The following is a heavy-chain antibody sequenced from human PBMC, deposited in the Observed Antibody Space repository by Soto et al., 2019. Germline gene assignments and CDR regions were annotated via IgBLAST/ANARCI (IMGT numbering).Heavy chain of an antibody. CDR2: ISWNSGSI. D-gene: IGHD2-15*01. CDR1: GCTFDDYA. J-gene: IGHJ6*02. CDR3: AKDKGCSGGSCYTFYYYYGMDV. Sequence: GGSLRLSCAASGCTFDDYAMHWVRQAPGKGLEWVSGISWNSGSIGYADSVKGRFTISRDNAKNSLYLQMNSLRAEDTALYYCAKDKGCSGGSCYTFYYYYGMDVWGQGTTVTVSS. V-gene: IGHV3-9*01.